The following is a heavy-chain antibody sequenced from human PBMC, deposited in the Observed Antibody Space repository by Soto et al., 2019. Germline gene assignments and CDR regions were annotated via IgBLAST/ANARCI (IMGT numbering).Heavy chain of an antibody. CDR2: ISGSGGST. V-gene: IGHV3-23*01. J-gene: IGHJ6*02. CDR3: AVPYGDYVPAPIYYYYGMDV. CDR1: GFTFSSYA. D-gene: IGHD4-17*01. Sequence: HPGGSLRLSCAASGFTFSSYAMSWVRQAPGKGLEWVSAISGSGGSTYYADSVKGRFTISRVNSKNTLYLQMNSLRAEDTAVYYCAVPYGDYVPAPIYYYYGMDVWGQGTTVTVSS.